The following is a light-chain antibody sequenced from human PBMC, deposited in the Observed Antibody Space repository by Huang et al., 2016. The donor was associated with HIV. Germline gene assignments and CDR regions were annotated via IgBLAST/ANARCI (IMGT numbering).Light chain of an antibody. CDR2: GTS. Sequence: VLTQSPGTLSLSPGERANLSCGASQSVSSNYLALYQQKPGQAPRLLIDGTSSRATGIPDRFSGSGSGTDFTLTISRLEPEDFAVYYCQQYGTSLLFTFGPGTKVDIK. CDR1: QSVSSNY. J-gene: IGKJ3*01. CDR3: QQYGTSLLFT. V-gene: IGKV3-20*01.